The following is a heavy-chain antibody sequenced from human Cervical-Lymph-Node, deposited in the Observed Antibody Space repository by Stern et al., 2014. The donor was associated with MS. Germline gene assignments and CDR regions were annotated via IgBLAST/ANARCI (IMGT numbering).Heavy chain of an antibody. CDR3: ARVLSGVIPLYGMDV. CDR2: ILPRFGTA. D-gene: IGHD3-10*01. CDR1: GGTFSNYG. Sequence: VQLVESGAEVKKPGSSVKVSCKASGGTFSNYGISWVRQAPGQGLEWMGGILPRFGTAKYAQKFQGRVTTTADESSGTAYMELSSLTSDDTAVYFCARVLSGVIPLYGMDVWGQGTTVTVSS. V-gene: IGHV1-69*01. J-gene: IGHJ6*02.